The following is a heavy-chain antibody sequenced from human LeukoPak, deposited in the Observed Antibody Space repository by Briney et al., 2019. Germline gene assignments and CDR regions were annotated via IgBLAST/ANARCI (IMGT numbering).Heavy chain of an antibody. D-gene: IGHD6-19*01. Sequence: ASVTVSCTASGYTFTGYYMHWVRQAPGQGLEWMGWINPNSGGTKYAQKFQGRVTMTRDTSISTAYMELSRLRSDDTAVYYCASDQVAGTHITEYWGPGALVTVSP. V-gene: IGHV1-2*02. CDR1: GYTFTGYY. CDR2: INPNSGGT. J-gene: IGHJ4*02. CDR3: ASDQVAGTHITEY.